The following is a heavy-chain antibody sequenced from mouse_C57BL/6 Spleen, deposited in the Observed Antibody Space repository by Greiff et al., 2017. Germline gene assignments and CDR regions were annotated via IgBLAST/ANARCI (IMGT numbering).Heavy chain of an antibody. J-gene: IGHJ1*03. Sequence: EVHLVESGGGLVQPKGSLKLSCAASGFSFNTYAMNWVRQAPGKGLEWVARIRSKSNNYATYYADSVKDRFTISRDDSESMLYLQMNNLKTEDTAMYYCVRIWDGYFDVWGTGTTVTVSS. CDR1: GFSFNTYA. CDR2: IRSKSNNYAT. D-gene: IGHD4-1*01. CDR3: VRIWDGYFDV. V-gene: IGHV10-1*01.